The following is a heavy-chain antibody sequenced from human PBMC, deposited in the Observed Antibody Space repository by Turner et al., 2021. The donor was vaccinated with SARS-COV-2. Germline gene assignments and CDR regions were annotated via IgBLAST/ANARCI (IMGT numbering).Heavy chain of an antibody. CDR3: AKDRNTYYYGSALDY. V-gene: IGHV3-23*01. CDR2: ISGSGDNT. D-gene: IGHD3-10*01. CDR1: GFSFSRYV. Sequence: GRSLRLSCAASGFSFSRYVMSWVSQAPGKGLEWVSAISGSGDNTYYADSVKGRFTISRDNSKNTLYLQMNSLRDDDTAVYYCAKDRNTYYYGSALDYWGQGTLVTVSS. J-gene: IGHJ4*02.